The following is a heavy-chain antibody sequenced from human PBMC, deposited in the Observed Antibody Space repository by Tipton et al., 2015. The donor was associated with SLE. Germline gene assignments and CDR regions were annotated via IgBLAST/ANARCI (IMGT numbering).Heavy chain of an antibody. CDR3: AREAWSGYSYYFDY. Sequence: TLSLTCAVYGGSFSGYYWSWIRQPLGKGLEWIGEINHSGSTNYNPSLKSQVTIYLDMSKNQFSLKQNSVTAADTAVYFCAREAWSGYSYYFDYWGQGTLVTVSS. J-gene: IGHJ4*02. V-gene: IGHV4-34*01. CDR1: GGSFSGYY. CDR2: INHSGST. D-gene: IGHD3-3*01.